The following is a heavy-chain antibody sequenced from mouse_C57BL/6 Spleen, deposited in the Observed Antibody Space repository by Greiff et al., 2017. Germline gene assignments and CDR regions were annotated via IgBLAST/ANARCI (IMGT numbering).Heavy chain of an antibody. V-gene: IGHV2-9-1*01. Sequence: QVQLQQSGPGLVAPSQSLSITCTVSGFSLTSYAISWVRQPPGKGLEWLGVIWTGGGTNYNSALKSRLSISKDNSKSQVFLKMNSLQTDDTARYYCARVGGGGGRDSSGYSYAMDYWGQGTSVTVSS. J-gene: IGHJ4*01. CDR2: IWTGGGT. CDR3: ARVGGGGGRDSSGYSYAMDY. D-gene: IGHD3-2*02. CDR1: GFSLTSYA.